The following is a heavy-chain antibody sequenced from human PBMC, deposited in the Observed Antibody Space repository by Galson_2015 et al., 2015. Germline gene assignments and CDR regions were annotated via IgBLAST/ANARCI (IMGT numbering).Heavy chain of an antibody. CDR3: AKGQKWELPIDS. V-gene: IGHV1-69*13. Sequence: SVKVSCKASGGTFSSYAISWVRQAPGQGLEWMGGIIPIFGTANYAQKFQGRVTITADESTSTAYMELSSLRSEDTALYICAKGQKWELPIDSWGQGTLVTVSS. CDR1: GGTFSSYA. CDR2: IIPIFGTA. J-gene: IGHJ4*02. D-gene: IGHD1-26*01.